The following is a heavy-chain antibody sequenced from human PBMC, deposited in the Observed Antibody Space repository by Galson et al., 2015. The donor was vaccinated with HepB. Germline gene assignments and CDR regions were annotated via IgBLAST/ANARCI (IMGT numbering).Heavy chain of an antibody. CDR3: ARDLAPAAMAQGYYYYGMDV. J-gene: IGHJ6*02. CDR2: LSSSSSTI. D-gene: IGHD2-2*01. Sequence: SLRLSCAASGFTFNSYRLNWVRQAPGKGLEWVSYLSSSSSTIYYADSVKGRFTISRDNAKNSLYLLMNSLRAEDTAVYYCARDLAPAAMAQGYYYYGMDVWGQGTTVTVSS. CDR1: GFTFNSYR. V-gene: IGHV3-48*01.